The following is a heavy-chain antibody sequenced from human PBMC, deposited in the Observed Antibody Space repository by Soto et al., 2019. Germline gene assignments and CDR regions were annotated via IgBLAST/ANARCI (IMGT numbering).Heavy chain of an antibody. Sequence: GGSLRLSCAVSGFTFSSYGMHWVRQAPGKGLEWVAVIWYDGSNKYYADSVKGRFTISRANSKNTLYLQMNSLRAEDTAVYYCARDGSSSAPYYYYGMDVWGQGTTVTVSS. CDR3: ARDGSSSAPYYYYGMDV. V-gene: IGHV3-33*01. J-gene: IGHJ6*02. CDR1: GFTFSSYG. CDR2: IWYDGSNK. D-gene: IGHD6-6*01.